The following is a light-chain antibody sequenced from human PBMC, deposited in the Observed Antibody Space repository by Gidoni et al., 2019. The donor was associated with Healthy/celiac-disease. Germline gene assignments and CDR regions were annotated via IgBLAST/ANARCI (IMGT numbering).Light chain of an antibody. CDR3: QQYSSSPYT. CDR2: GAS. V-gene: IGKV3-20*01. J-gene: IGKJ2*01. CDR1: QSISSSY. Sequence: EIVMTQSPGTLSLSPGERATLSSRASQSISSSYLAWYQQTPGQAPRLLIYGASSRATGIPDRFSGSASGTDFTLTISRLEPEDFAVYYCQQYSSSPYTFGQGTKLEIK.